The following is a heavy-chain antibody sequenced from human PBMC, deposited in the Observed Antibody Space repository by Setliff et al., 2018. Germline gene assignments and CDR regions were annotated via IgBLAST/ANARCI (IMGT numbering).Heavy chain of an antibody. D-gene: IGHD6-13*01. Sequence: ASVKVSCKASGYSFSDFYIHWVRQVPGRGPEWMGSINPKSGVTRYVQKFQGRVTITRDTSISTAYMELSSLSSDDTAVYYCVRDGISWLNWLDPWGQGTPVTVSS. CDR2: INPKSGVT. CDR3: VRDGISWLNWLDP. J-gene: IGHJ5*02. V-gene: IGHV1-2*02. CDR1: GYSFSDFY.